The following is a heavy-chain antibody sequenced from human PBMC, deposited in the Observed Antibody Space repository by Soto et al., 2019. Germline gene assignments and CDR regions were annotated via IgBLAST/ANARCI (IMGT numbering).Heavy chain of an antibody. CDR1: GFTFSNYW. J-gene: IGHJ4*02. Sequence: EVQLVESGGGLVQPGGSLRLSCAGSGFTFSNYWMHWVRQAPGKGLEWVSRIDHDGPTDYADSVGGRFPISRDNAENTLYLQMNSLRPEDTSVYYCVRDRHGDYWGQGTLVTVSS. CDR2: IDHDGPT. V-gene: IGHV3-74*01. CDR3: VRDRHGDY.